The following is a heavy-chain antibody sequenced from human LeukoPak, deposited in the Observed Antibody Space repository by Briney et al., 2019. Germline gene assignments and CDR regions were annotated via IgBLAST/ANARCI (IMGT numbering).Heavy chain of an antibody. CDR1: GFTFSTYS. CDR2: ISRTSSYI. D-gene: IGHD3/OR15-3a*01. V-gene: IGHV3-21*01. J-gene: IGHJ3*02. CDR3: VLDLFSSFAFDI. Sequence: PGGSLRLSCAASGFTFSTYSINWVRQAPGKGLEWVSSISRTSSYIYYADSVKGRFTISRDNAKNSLYLQMNSLRAEDTAVYYCVLDLFSSFAFDIWGQGTMVTVSS.